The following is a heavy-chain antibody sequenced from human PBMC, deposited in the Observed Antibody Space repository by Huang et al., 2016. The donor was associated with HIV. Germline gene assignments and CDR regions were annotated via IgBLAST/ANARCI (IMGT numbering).Heavy chain of an antibody. V-gene: IGHV3-23*01. J-gene: IGHJ5*02. CDR1: GFSFVSYA. CDR3: AKEASYIFWNGYPLAS. CDR2: TSNSGSDT. Sequence: EVQLLESGGGLVQPGGSLRLSCEGSGFSFVSYAMSWVRQPRGKGREWVASTSNSGSDTYYADSVKGRFTIARDNSKNTLYLQMNSLRAEDTAVYYCAKEASYIFWNGYPLASWGQGTLVTVSP. D-gene: IGHD3-3*01.